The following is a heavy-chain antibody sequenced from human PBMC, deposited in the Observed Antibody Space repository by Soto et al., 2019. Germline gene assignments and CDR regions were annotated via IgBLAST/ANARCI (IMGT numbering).Heavy chain of an antibody. CDR3: AREIGDNWNYAAY. CDR1: GGSISSYH. D-gene: IGHD1-7*01. J-gene: IGHJ4*02. Sequence: QVQQQESGPGLLKPLETLSLTCSVSGGSISSYHWSWIRQPAGKGLEWIGRMYSTGNTNYNPSLKSRVTVSIDTSKNQFLLRLNSVTAADSAVYYCAREIGDNWNYAAYWGQGTAVTVSS. CDR2: MYSTGNT. V-gene: IGHV4-4*07.